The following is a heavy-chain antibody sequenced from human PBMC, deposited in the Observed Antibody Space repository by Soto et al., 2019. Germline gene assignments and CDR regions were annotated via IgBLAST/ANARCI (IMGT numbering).Heavy chain of an antibody. CDR3: AKDPIMITFGGANYFDY. CDR2: ISGSGGST. J-gene: IGHJ4*02. CDR1: GFTFSSYA. V-gene: IGHV3-23*01. Sequence: GGSLRLSCAASGFTFSSYAMSWVRQAPGKGLEWVSAISGSGGSTYYADSVKGRFTISRDNSKNTLYLQMNSLRAEDTAVYYCAKDPIMITFGGANYFDYWGQGTLVTVSS. D-gene: IGHD3-16*01.